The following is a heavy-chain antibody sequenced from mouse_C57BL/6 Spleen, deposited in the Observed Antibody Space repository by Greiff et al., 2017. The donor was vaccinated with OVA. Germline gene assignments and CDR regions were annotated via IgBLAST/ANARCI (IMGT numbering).Heavy chain of an antibody. J-gene: IGHJ4*01. CDR3: ASNYYRGSMDY. CDR2: INPNNGGT. V-gene: IGHV1-26*01. CDR1: GYTFTDYY. D-gene: IGHD2-14*01. Sequence: EVQLQQSGPELVKPGASVKISCKASGYTFTDYYMNWVKQSHGKSLEWIGDINPNNGGTSYNQKFKGKATLTVGKSSSTAYMELRSLTSEDSAVYYCASNYYRGSMDYWGQGTSVTVSS.